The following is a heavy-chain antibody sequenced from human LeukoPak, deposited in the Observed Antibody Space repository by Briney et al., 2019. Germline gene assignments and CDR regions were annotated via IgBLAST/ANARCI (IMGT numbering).Heavy chain of an antibody. J-gene: IGHJ5*02. D-gene: IGHD6-13*01. V-gene: IGHV1-69*06. CDR3: ARARIAAASLNWFDP. CDR2: IIPIFGTA. CDR1: GYTFTSYY. Sequence: SVKVSCKASGYTFTSYYMHWVRQAPGQGLEWMGGIIPIFGTANYAQKFQGRVTITADKSTSTAYMELSSLRSEDTAVYYCARARIAAASLNWFDPWGQGTLVTVSS.